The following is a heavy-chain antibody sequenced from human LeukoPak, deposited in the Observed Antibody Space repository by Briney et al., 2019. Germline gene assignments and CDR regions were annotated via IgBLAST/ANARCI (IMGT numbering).Heavy chain of an antibody. V-gene: IGHV1-2*02. D-gene: IGHD3-10*01. CDR3: ARDLFYSVSGTYYNVGRVFNY. CDR1: GFTFTGYY. CDR2: IIPNSGCT. Sequence: ASVKVSCKASGFTFTGYYMHWVRQAPGQPLEWMGWIIPNSGCTNYAQKFQGRVTMTRDTSITTAYMELTSLRSDDTAVYYCARDLFYSVSGTYYNVGRVFNYWGQGTLVTVSS. J-gene: IGHJ4*02.